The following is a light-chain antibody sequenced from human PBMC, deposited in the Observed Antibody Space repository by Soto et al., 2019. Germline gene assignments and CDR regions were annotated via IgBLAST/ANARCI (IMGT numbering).Light chain of an antibody. V-gene: IGKV2-30*02. CDR3: MQGTHWPPYT. CDR1: QSLVHSDGSTY. J-gene: IGKJ2*01. CDR2: KVS. Sequence: DVVMTQSPLSLPVTLGQPASISCRSSQSLVHSDGSTYLNWFQQRPGQSPRRIIYKVSNRDSGVPDRFSGSGSCTDFTLKISRVEAEDVGVYYCMQGTHWPPYTFGQGTKLEIK.